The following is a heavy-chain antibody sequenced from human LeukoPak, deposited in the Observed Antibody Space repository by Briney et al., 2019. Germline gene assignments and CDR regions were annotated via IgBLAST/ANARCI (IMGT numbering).Heavy chain of an antibody. J-gene: IGHJ4*02. CDR3: ARGQWDRFVVVPAAKGARLDY. CDR1: GGSFSGYY. CDR2: INHSGST. D-gene: IGHD2-2*01. V-gene: IGHV4-34*01. Sequence: SETLSLTCAVYGGSFSGYYWSWIRRPPGKGLEWIGEINHSGSTNYNPSLKSRVTISVDTSKNQFSLKLSSVTAADTAVYYCARGQWDRFVVVPAAKGARLDYWGQGTLVTVSS.